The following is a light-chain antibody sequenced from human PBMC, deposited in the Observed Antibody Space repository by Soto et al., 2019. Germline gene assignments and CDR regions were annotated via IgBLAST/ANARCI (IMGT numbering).Light chain of an antibody. CDR3: QEYDGAPIT. Sequence: PGERATLSCRASQSIRSERLAWYQQKPGQAPRLIIFDASNRASGMPERFSGSGSGTDFTLTIARLEPEDFAVYYCQEYDGAPITFGLGTRLEIK. CDR2: DAS. CDR1: QSIRSER. V-gene: IGKV3-20*01. J-gene: IGKJ5*01.